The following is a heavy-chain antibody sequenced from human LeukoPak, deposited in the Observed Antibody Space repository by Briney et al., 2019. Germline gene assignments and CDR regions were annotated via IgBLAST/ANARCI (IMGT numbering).Heavy chain of an antibody. J-gene: IGHJ1*01. CDR1: GGTFSSYA. CDR3: ARDWRGSGWIPKVEYFQH. Sequence: SVKVSCMASGGTFSSYAISWVRQAPGQGLEWMGGIIPIFGTANYAQKFQGRVTITADKSTSTAYMELSSLRSEDTAVYYCARDWRGSGWIPKVEYFQHWGQGTLVTVSS. CDR2: IIPIFGTA. D-gene: IGHD6-19*01. V-gene: IGHV1-69*06.